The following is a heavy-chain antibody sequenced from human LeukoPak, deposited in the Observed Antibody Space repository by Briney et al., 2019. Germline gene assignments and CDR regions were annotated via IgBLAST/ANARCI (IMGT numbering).Heavy chain of an antibody. Sequence: ASVTVSCKASGYTFTTYGISWVRQARGQGLEWMGWISAYNGNTNYAQKLQGRVTMTTDTSTKTAYMELRSLRSDDTAVYYCASGYCSGGSCYGLLDYWGQGTLVIVSS. CDR1: GYTFTTYG. CDR3: ASGYCSGGSCYGLLDY. D-gene: IGHD2-15*01. V-gene: IGHV1-18*01. CDR2: ISAYNGNT. J-gene: IGHJ4*02.